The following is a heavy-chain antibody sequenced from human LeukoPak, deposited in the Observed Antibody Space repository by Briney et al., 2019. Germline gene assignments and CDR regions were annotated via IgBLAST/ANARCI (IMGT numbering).Heavy chain of an antibody. Sequence: SETLSLTCTVSGGSISSSSYYWGWTRQPPGKGLEWIGSIYYSGSTYYNPSLKSRVTISVDTSKNQFSLKLSSVTAADTAVYYCARPPGYSSSWYGPHDAFDIWGQGTMVTVSS. CDR3: ARPPGYSSSWYGPHDAFDI. CDR2: IYYSGST. V-gene: IGHV4-39*01. J-gene: IGHJ3*02. CDR1: GGSISSSSYY. D-gene: IGHD6-13*01.